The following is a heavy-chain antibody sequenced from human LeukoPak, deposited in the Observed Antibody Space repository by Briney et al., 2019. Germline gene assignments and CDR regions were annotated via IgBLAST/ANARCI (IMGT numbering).Heavy chain of an antibody. CDR1: GYTFTSYG. Sequence: ASVKVSCKSSGYTFTSYGITWVRQAPGQGLEWMGWINTYYGNTDYAQNFQVRVTMTTDTSTSTAYMELRSLRSDDTAVYYCARGRFGDISFDYWGQGTLVTVSS. CDR3: ARGRFGDISFDY. CDR2: INTYYGNT. D-gene: IGHD3-10*01. V-gene: IGHV1-18*01. J-gene: IGHJ4*02.